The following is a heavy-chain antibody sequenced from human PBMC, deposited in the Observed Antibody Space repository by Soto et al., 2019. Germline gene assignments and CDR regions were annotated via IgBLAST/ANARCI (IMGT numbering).Heavy chain of an antibody. CDR3: VRLLAYCRSGTSYRGWFDP. J-gene: IGHJ5*02. Sequence: QVQLVQSGAEVKKPGASVKVSCKASGYTFTTHGISWVRQAPGQGLEWMGWVSGDNGHTNYAQSPQGRVTMPTDTSTNTAYMGLRSLRSDDTAVYYCVRLLAYCRSGTSYRGWFDPWGQGTLVTVSS. CDR2: VSGDNGHT. V-gene: IGHV1-18*01. CDR1: GYTFTTHG. D-gene: IGHD2-2*01.